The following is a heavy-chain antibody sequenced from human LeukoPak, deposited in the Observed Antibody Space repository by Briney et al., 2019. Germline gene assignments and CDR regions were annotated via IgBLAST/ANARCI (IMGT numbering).Heavy chain of an antibody. Sequence: SQTLSLTCTVSGGSISSGGDYWSWIRQHPGKGLEWIGYIYYSGSTYYNPSLKSRVTISVDTSKNQFSLKLSSVTAADTAVYYCAGGSVDTAMAPYYYYYGMDVWGKGTTVTVSS. CDR2: IYYSGST. J-gene: IGHJ6*04. D-gene: IGHD5-18*01. CDR1: GGSISSGGDY. V-gene: IGHV4-31*03. CDR3: AGGSVDTAMAPYYYYYGMDV.